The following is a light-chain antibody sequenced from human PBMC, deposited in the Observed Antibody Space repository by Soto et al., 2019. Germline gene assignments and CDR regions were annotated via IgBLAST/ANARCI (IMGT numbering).Light chain of an antibody. J-gene: IGLJ3*02. CDR2: RNS. CDR3: AAWDDSLSGWV. Sequence: QLVLTQPPSASGTPGQRVTISCSGSSSNIGSNYVYWYQQFPGTAPKLLIYRNSQRPSGVPDRFSGPKSGTSASLAISGLRSDDEADYYCAAWDDSLSGWVFGGGTKLTVL. CDR1: SSNIGSNY. V-gene: IGLV1-47*01.